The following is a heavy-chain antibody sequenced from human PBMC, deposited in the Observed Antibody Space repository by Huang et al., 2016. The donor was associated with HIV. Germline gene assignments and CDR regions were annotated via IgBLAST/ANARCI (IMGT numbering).Heavy chain of an antibody. CDR3: ARGRGIAVAGLDY. V-gene: IGHV3-30-3*01. CDR1: GFTFSAFA. J-gene: IGHJ4*02. CDR2: IVYDGSNK. Sequence: QVRLVESGGGVVQPGRSLRLSCAASGFTFSAFAMNWVRQAPGKGLDWVAVIVYDGSNKYYADSVKGRFTISRDNSKNTLYLQMNSLRGEDTAVYYCARGRGIAVAGLDYWGQGTLVTVSS. D-gene: IGHD6-19*01.